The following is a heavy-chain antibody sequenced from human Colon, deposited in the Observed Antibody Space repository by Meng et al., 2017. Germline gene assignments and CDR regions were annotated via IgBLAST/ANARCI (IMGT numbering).Heavy chain of an antibody. V-gene: IGHV4-31*03. Sequence: QVQLQESGPRLVKPSQTLSLTCTVSGDSVSSNSYYWTWIRQQPGTGLEWIGYIYSGGISHYNPSLKSRITMSIDTSKNQFSLQLTSVTAADTAIYYCARDPLAVGPTDRGLDSWGQGTLVTVSS. D-gene: IGHD1-26*01. CDR3: ARDPLAVGPTDRGLDS. CDR1: GDSVSSNSYY. CDR2: IYSGGIS. J-gene: IGHJ4*02.